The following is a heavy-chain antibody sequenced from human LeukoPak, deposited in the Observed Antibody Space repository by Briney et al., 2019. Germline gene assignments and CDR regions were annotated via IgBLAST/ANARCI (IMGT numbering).Heavy chain of an antibody. CDR3: LGAGDY. Sequence: GRSLRLSCAASGFTFDDYAMHWVRQAPGKGLEWVSGISWNSGSIGYADSVKGRFTISRDNAKNSLYLQMNSLRAGDTALYYCLGAGDYWGQGTLVTVSS. D-gene: IGHD3-16*01. CDR2: ISWNSGSI. CDR1: GFTFDDYA. V-gene: IGHV3-9*01. J-gene: IGHJ4*02.